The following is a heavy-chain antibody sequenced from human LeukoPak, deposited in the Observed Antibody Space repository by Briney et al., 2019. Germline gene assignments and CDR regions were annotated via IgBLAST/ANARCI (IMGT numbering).Heavy chain of an antibody. V-gene: IGHV4-34*01. J-gene: IGHJ5*02. CDR1: GGSFSGYY. D-gene: IGHD3-10*01. Sequence: RSETLSLTCAVYGGSFSGYYWSWIRQPPGKGLEWIGEINHSGSTNYNPSLKSRVTISVDTSKNQFSLKLSSVTAADTAVYYCARLVITMVRGVILYNWFDPWGQGTLVTVSS. CDR3: ARLVITMVRGVILYNWFDP. CDR2: INHSGST.